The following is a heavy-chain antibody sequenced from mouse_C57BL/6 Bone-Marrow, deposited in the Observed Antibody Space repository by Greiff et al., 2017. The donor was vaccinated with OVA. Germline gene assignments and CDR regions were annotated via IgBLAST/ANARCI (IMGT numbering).Heavy chain of an antibody. CDR1: GFTFSDYG. V-gene: IGHV5-17*01. J-gene: IGHJ3*01. CDR2: ISSGSSTI. Sequence: EVKLMESGGGLVKPGGSLKLSCAASGFTFSDYGMHWVRQAPEKGLEWVAYISSGSSTIYYADTVKGRFTISRDNAKNTLFLQMTSLRSEDTAMYYCARLLLLAYWGQGTLVTVSA. CDR3: ARLLLLAY. D-gene: IGHD2-1*01.